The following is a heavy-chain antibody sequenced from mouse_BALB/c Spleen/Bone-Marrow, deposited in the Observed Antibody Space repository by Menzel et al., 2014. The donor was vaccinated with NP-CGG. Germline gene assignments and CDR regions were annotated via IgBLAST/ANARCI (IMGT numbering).Heavy chain of an antibody. CDR1: GFDFSRYW. Sequence: EVQGVESGGGLVQPGGSLKLSCTASGFDFSRYWMSWVRQAPGKGLQWIGEINPESSTINYTPSLKDKFITSRDNAKNTLYLQMSKVRSEDTALYYCTRLTYYGLSDYWGQGTTPTVSS. CDR3: TRLTYYGLSDY. D-gene: IGHD1-2*01. CDR2: INPESSTI. J-gene: IGHJ2*01. V-gene: IGHV4-1*02.